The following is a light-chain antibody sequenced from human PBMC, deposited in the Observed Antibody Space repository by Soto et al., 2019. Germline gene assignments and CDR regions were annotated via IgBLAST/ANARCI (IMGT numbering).Light chain of an antibody. CDR1: QGIRND. CDR2: GAS. J-gene: IGKJ4*01. V-gene: IGKV1-6*01. Sequence: AIQMTQSPSSLSASVGDRVTITCRASQGIRNDLGWYQQKPGKAPKLLIFGASSLQSGVPSRFSGSGSGTDFTLTISSLQPEDFATYYCLQDYNYPLTFGGGTKVEIK. CDR3: LQDYNYPLT.